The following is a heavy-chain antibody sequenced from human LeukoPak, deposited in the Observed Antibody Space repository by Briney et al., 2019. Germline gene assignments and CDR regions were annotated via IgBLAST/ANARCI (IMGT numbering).Heavy chain of an antibody. J-gene: IGHJ4*02. D-gene: IGHD2-8*02. CDR2: ISNNGGSS. V-gene: IGHV3-64D*09. Sequence: GGSRRLSCSASGFTFSAYAMYWARQAPGKGLEYVSGISNNGGSSFYAHSVKGRFTISRDNSKNTLYLQMSSLRAEDTAVYYCVKITSVTGGVWWGERTGLSVSS. CDR1: GFTFSAYA. CDR3: VKITSVTGGVW.